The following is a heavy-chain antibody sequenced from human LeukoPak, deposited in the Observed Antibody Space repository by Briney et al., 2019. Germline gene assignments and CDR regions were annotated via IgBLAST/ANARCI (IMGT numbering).Heavy chain of an antibody. J-gene: IGHJ4*02. D-gene: IGHD6-19*01. Sequence: ASVKVSCKASGYTFTGYYMHWVRQAPGQGLEWMGWINPNSGGTNYAQKLQGRVTMTTDTSTSTAYMELRSLRSDDTAVYYCARVPGYSSGWYRYLDYWGQGTLVTVSS. CDR3: ARVPGYSSGWYRYLDY. CDR1: GYTFTGYY. V-gene: IGHV1-2*02. CDR2: INPNSGGT.